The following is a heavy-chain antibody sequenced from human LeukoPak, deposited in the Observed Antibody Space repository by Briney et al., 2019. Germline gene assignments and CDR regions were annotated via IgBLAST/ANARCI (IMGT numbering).Heavy chain of an antibody. CDR2: IYYSGST. CDR1: GGSMSSSNYY. V-gene: IGHV4-39*07. CDR3: ARDLVADAFDI. D-gene: IGHD2-8*02. J-gene: IGHJ3*02. Sequence: SETLSLTCTVSGGSMSSSNYYWGWIRQPPEKGLEWIGSIYYSGSTYYNPSLKSRVTISVDTSKNQFSLKLSSVTAADTAVYYCARDLVADAFDIWGQGTMVTVSS.